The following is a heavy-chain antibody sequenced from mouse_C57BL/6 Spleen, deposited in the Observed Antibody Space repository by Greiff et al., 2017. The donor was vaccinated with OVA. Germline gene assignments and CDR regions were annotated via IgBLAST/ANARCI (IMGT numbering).Heavy chain of an antibody. V-gene: IGHV2-2*01. CDR1: GFSLTSYG. D-gene: IGHD2-3*01. J-gene: IGHJ4*01. CDR2: IWSGGST. CDR3: ARRRYDGYYVGAMDY. Sequence: VQGVESGPGLVQPSQSLSITCTVSGFSLTSYGVHWVRQSPGKGLEWLGVIWSGGSTDYNAAFISRLSISKDNSKSQVFFKMNSLQADDTAIYYCARRRYDGYYVGAMDYWGQGTSVTVSS.